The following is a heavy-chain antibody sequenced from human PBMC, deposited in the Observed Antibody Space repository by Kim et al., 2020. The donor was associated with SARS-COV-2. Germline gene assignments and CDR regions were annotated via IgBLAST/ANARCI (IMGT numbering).Heavy chain of an antibody. Sequence: PKFQGRVTITADKSTSTAYMELSSLRSEDTAVYYCAAPLHLYGRGWAFDYWGQGTLVTVSS. CDR3: AAPLHLYGRGWAFDY. J-gene: IGHJ4*02. V-gene: IGHV1-69*02. D-gene: IGHD6-19*01.